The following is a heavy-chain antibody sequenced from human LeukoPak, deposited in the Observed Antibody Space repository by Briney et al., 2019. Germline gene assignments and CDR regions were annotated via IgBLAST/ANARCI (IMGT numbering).Heavy chain of an antibody. CDR2: MSSSSSYI. Sequence: PGGSLRLSCAASGFTFSSYSMNWVRQAPGKGLEWVSSMSSSSSYIYYADSVKGRFTISRDNAKNSLYLQMNSLRAEDTAVYYCAREGSSWYGRLTDYWGQGTLVTVSS. CDR1: GFTFSSYS. J-gene: IGHJ4*02. CDR3: AREGSSWYGRLTDY. V-gene: IGHV3-21*01. D-gene: IGHD6-13*01.